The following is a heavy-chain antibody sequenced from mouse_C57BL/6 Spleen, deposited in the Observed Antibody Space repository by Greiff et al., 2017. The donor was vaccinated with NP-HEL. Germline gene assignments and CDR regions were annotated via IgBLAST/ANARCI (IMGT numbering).Heavy chain of an antibody. V-gene: IGHV3-6*01. CDR2: IRYDGSN. Sequence: ESGPGLVKPSQSLSLTCSVTGYSITSGYYWNWIRQFPGNILEWRGYIRYDGSNNYIQSLKNRNSLTRDTSKNQCYLKMNAVTTEDTATDYCARDDGSSPFDDWGQGTTLTVSS. J-gene: IGHJ2*01. CDR1: GYSITSGYY. CDR3: ARDDGSSPFDD. D-gene: IGHD1-1*01.